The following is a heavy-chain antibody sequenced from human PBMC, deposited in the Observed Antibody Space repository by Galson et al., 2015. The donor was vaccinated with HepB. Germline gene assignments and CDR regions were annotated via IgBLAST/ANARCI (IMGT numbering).Heavy chain of an antibody. CDR2: MNPNSGNT. CDR1: GYTFTSYD. D-gene: IGHD3-22*01. J-gene: IGHJ3*01. V-gene: IGHV1-8*01. Sequence: SVKVSCKASGYTFTSYDINWVRQATGQGLEWMGWMNPNSGNTGYAQKFQGRVTMTRNTSISTAYMELSSLRSEDTAVYYCARGPGKTYDSSGYLRWGQGTMVTVSS. CDR3: ARGPGKTYDSSGYLR.